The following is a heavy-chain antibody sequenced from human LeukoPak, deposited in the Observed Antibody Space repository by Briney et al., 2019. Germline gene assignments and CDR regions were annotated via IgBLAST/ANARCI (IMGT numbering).Heavy chain of an antibody. J-gene: IGHJ4*02. V-gene: IGHV3-48*03. CDR3: ASPLTYYYDSSGYKYFDY. CDR2: ISSSGSTI. Sequence: GGSLRHSCAASGFTFSSYEMNWVRQAPGKGLEWVSYISSSGSTIYYADSVKGRFTISRDDAKNSLYLQMNSLRAEDTAVYYCASPLTYYYDSSGYKYFDYWGQGTLVTVSS. CDR1: GFTFSSYE. D-gene: IGHD3-22*01.